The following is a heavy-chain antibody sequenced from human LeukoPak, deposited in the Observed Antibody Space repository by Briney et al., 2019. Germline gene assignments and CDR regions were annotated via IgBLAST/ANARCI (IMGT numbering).Heavy chain of an antibody. Sequence: SETLSLTCTAAGTSISSDYWSWIRQPPGKGLELIGYSYYSGSTNYNHSLKSRVTISIDTSKNTFYLKLSTLTADDTAVYYCARAKNDCSGTSCSFDYWGQGTLVTVSS. J-gene: IGHJ4*02. CDR2: SYYSGST. D-gene: IGHD2-2*01. V-gene: IGHV4-59*01. CDR1: GTSISSDY. CDR3: ARAKNDCSGTSCSFDY.